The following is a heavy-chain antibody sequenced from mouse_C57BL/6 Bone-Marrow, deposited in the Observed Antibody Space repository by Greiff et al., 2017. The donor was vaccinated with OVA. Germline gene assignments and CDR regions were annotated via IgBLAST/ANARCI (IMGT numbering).Heavy chain of an antibody. CDR3: ARGGNGYD. CDR1: GFTFSSYG. CDR2: ISSGGSYT. J-gene: IGHJ3*01. Sequence: EVMLVESGGDLVKPGGSLKLSCAASGFTFSSYGMSWVRQTPDKRLEWVATISSGGSYTYYPDSVKGRFTIYRDHAKNTLYLQMSSLKSEDTAMYYCARGGNGYDWGQGTLVTVSA. V-gene: IGHV5-6*01. D-gene: IGHD2-2*01.